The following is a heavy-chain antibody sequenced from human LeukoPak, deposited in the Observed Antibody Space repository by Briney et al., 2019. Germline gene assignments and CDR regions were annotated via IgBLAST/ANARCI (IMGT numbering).Heavy chain of an antibody. CDR3: ARGVGTSSSLAY. Sequence: PGGSLRLSCAASGFTFSSYSMHWVRQAPGKGLEWASYISSTSSTIYYADSVKGRFTISRDNAKDSVYLQMNSLRAEDTAVYYCARGVGTSSSLAYWGQGTLVTVSS. D-gene: IGHD1-26*01. CDR2: ISSTSSTI. V-gene: IGHV3-48*04. CDR1: GFTFSSYS. J-gene: IGHJ4*02.